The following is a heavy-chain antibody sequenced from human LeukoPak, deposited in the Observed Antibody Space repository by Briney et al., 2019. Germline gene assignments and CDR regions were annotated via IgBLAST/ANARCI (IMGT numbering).Heavy chain of an antibody. D-gene: IGHD1-14*01. V-gene: IGHV3-53*01. CDR2: IYSGGST. CDR3: ARERTGCFDY. Sequence: LEWVSVIYSGGSTYYADSVKGRFTISRDNSKNTLYLQMNSLRAEDTAVYYCARERTGCFDYWGQGTLVTVSS. J-gene: IGHJ4*02.